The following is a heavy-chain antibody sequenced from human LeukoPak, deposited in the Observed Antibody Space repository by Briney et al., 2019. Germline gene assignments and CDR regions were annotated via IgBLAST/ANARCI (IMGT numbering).Heavy chain of an antibody. CDR1: GFTFSDYA. CDR3: AKRGHYDSSGLRAHFDS. CDR2: VTGSGGNT. J-gene: IGHJ4*02. V-gene: IGHV3-23*01. D-gene: IGHD3-22*01. Sequence: GGSLRLSCAASGFTFSDYAMSWVRQAPGKGLEWVSVVTGSGGNTYYADSVKGRFTISKDPSKNTLYLQMNSLRGEDTAVYYCAKRGHYDSSGLRAHFDSWGQGTLVTVSS.